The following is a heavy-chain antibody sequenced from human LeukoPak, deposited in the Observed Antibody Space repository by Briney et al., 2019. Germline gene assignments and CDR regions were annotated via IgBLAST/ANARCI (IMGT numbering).Heavy chain of an antibody. V-gene: IGHV1-69*13. J-gene: IGHJ3*02. CDR3: ARGRITIFGVVPGAFDI. D-gene: IGHD3-3*01. CDR1: GGTFSSYA. Sequence: GASVKVSCKASGGTFSSYAISWVRQAPGQGLEWMGGIIPIFGTANYAQKFQGRVTTTADESTSTAYMELSSLRSEDTAVYYCARGRITIFGVVPGAFDIWGQGTMVTVSS. CDR2: IIPIFGTA.